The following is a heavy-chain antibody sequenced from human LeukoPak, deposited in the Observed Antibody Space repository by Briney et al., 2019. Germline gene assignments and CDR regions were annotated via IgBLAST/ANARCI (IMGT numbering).Heavy chain of an antibody. CDR1: GFTFSSYS. V-gene: IGHV3-21*01. CDR3: ARAEGYYDSSGYYYSFDY. J-gene: IGHJ4*02. Sequence: GGSLRLSCAASGFTFSSYSMNWVRQAPGKGLEWVSSISSSSSYIYYADSVKGRFTISRDNAKNSLYLQMNSLRAEDAAVYYCARAEGYYDSSGYYYSFDYWGQGTLVTVSS. D-gene: IGHD3-22*01. CDR2: ISSSSSYI.